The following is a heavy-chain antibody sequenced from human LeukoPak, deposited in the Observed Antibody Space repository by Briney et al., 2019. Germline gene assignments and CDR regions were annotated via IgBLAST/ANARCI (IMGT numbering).Heavy chain of an antibody. D-gene: IGHD2-2*01. J-gene: IGHJ5*02. Sequence: ASVKVSCRASGYTFTSYGINWMRQAPGQGLEWMGWISAYNGNTNYAQKLQGRVTMTTDTSTSTAYMELRSLRSDDTAVYYCARAYIVVVPVPNWWFDPWGQGTLVTVSS. CDR2: ISAYNGNT. CDR1: GYTFTSYG. V-gene: IGHV1-18*01. CDR3: ARAYIVVVPVPNWWFDP.